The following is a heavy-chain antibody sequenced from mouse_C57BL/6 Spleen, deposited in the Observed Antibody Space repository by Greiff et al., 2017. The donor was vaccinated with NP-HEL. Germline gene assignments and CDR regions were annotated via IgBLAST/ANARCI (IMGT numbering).Heavy chain of an antibody. V-gene: IGHV1-52*01. CDR2: IDPSDSET. D-gene: IGHD1-1*01. J-gene: IGHJ2*01. CDR1: GYTFTSYR. CDR3: ARSEDYSETFDY. Sequence: VQLQQSGAELVRPGSSVKLSCKASGYTFTSYRMHWVKQRPIQGLEWIGNIDPSDSETHYNQKFKDKATLTVDKSSSTAYMQLSSLTSEDSAVYYCARSEDYSETFDYWGQGTTLTVSS.